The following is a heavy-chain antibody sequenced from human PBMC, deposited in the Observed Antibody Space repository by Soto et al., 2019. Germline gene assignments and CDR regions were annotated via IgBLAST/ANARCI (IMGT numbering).Heavy chain of an antibody. J-gene: IGHJ4*02. D-gene: IGHD6-13*01. CDR3: XXDGYGIAAAGAFDY. CDR2: IIPIFGTA. CDR1: GGTFSSYA. Sequence: QVQLVQSGAEVKKPGSSVKVSCKASGGTFSSYAISWVRQAPGQGLEWMGGIIPIFGTANYAQKFQGRVTITADESTSTAYMEXXSLXSXXTAVXYCXXDGYGIAAAGAFDYWGQGTLVTVSS. V-gene: IGHV1-69*01.